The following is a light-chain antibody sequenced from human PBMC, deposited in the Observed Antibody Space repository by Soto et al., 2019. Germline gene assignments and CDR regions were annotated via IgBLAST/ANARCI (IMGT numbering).Light chain of an antibody. CDR2: EGS. Sequence: QSVLAQPASVSGSPGQSVTISRTGTSSDVGSYNLVSWYQQHPGKAPKLMIYEGSKRPSGVSNRFSGSKSGNTASLTISGLQAEDEADYYCCSYAGSSIFYVFGTGTKVTVL. V-gene: IGLV2-23*01. CDR3: CSYAGSSIFYV. J-gene: IGLJ1*01. CDR1: SSDVGSYNL.